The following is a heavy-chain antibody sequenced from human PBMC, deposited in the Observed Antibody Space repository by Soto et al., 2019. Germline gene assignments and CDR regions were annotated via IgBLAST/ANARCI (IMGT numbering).Heavy chain of an antibody. D-gene: IGHD3-10*01. CDR1: GGTFSSYT. Sequence: QVQLVQSVAEVKKPGSSVKVSCKASGGTFSSYTISWVRQAPGQGLEWMGRIIPILGIANYAQKFQGRVTITADKSTSTAYMALSSLRSEDTAVYYCASLMSSGYYYGMDVWGQGTTVTVSS. V-gene: IGHV1-69*02. CDR3: ASLMSSGYYYGMDV. J-gene: IGHJ6*02. CDR2: IIPILGIA.